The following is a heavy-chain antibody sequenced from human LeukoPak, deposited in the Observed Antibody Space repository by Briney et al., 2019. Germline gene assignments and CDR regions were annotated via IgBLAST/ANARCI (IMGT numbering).Heavy chain of an antibody. Sequence: GGSLRLSCAASGFTFSNYAMSWVRQAPGKGLEWVSAISGSGDNTYYADSVKGRFTISRDNAKKSPYLQMNSLRAEDTALYYCAKRSSGYYDSFDIWGQGTMVTVSS. V-gene: IGHV3-23*01. CDR3: AKRSSGYYDSFDI. CDR1: GFTFSNYA. D-gene: IGHD3-22*01. J-gene: IGHJ3*02. CDR2: ISGSGDNT.